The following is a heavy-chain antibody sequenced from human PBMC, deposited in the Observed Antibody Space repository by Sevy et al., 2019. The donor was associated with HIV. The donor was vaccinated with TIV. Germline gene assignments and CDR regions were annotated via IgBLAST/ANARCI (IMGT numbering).Heavy chain of an antibody. Sequence: GGSLRLSCTASGFTFSNFSMHWVRQLPGKGLEWVTFIRYDGTDKYYAASVKGRFTISRDDSKNTLYLQMDSLRAEDTAIYYCAKDLAGPGRRYFDYWGQGTLVTVSS. V-gene: IGHV3-30*02. CDR3: AKDLAGPGRRYFDY. J-gene: IGHJ4*02. D-gene: IGHD6-13*01. CDR1: GFTFSNFS. CDR2: IRYDGTDK.